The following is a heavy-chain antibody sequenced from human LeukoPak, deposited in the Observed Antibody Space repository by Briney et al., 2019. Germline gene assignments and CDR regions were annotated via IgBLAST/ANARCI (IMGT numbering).Heavy chain of an antibody. Sequence: ASVKVSCKASGYTFTGYYMHWVRQAPGQGLEWMGWINPNSGGTNYAQKFQGRVTMTRDTSISTAHMELSRLRSDDTAVYYCARVSVGITMIVVARPWYFDLWGRGTLVTVSS. J-gene: IGHJ2*01. CDR1: GYTFTGYY. V-gene: IGHV1-2*02. D-gene: IGHD3-22*01. CDR2: INPNSGGT. CDR3: ARVSVGITMIVVARPWYFDL.